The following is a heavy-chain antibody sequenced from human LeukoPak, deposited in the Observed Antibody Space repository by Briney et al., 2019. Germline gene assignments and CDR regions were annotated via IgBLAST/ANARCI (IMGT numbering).Heavy chain of an antibody. J-gene: IGHJ4*02. D-gene: IGHD2-2*01. CDR2: ISSSSSTI. CDR1: GFTFSSYS. Sequence: TGGSLRLSRAASGFTFSSYSMNWVRQAPGKGLEWVSYISSSSSTIYYADSVKGRFTISRDNAKNSLYLQMNSLRDEDTAVYYCARVVRYCSSTSCSNWGQGTLVTVSS. V-gene: IGHV3-48*02. CDR3: ARVVRYCSSTSCSN.